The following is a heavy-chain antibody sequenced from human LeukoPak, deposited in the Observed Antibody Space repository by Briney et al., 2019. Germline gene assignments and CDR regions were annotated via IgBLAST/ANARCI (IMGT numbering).Heavy chain of an antibody. J-gene: IGHJ4*02. CDR1: GYTFTGYY. D-gene: IGHD3-10*01. CDR3: ATHAMVRGVTTFDY. Sequence: GASVKVSCKASGYTFTGYYMHWVRQAPGQGLEWMGWINPNSGGTNYAQKFQGRVTMTRDTSTSTVYMELSSLRSEDTAVYYCATHAMVRGVTTFDYWGQGTLVTVSS. CDR2: INPNSGGT. V-gene: IGHV1-2*02.